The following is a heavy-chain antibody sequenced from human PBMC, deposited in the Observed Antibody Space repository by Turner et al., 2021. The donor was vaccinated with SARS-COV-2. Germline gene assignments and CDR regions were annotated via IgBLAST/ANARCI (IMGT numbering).Heavy chain of an antibody. CDR1: GGTFSSYV. J-gene: IGHJ6*02. V-gene: IGHV1-69*01. CDR3: ARDYSGSDYGGYYYYGMDD. Sequence: QVQLLQSGAEVKKPGSSVTVCCEASGGTFSSYVHSWVRLASGQGLEWMGGIIPIVGTADEAQKFQGRVTMTAVESTRKAYMDLSSLRSENTAVYDCARDYSGSDYGGYYYYGMDDWGQGTTVTVSS. CDR2: IIPIVGTA. D-gene: IGHD1-26*01.